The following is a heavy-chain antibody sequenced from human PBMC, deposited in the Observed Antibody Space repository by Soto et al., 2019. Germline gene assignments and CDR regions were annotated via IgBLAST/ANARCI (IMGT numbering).Heavy chain of an antibody. D-gene: IGHD3-22*01. V-gene: IGHV3-53*02. CDR1: GFSVSSKY. CDR2: IYSGGST. CDR3: ASGYSVYFDY. J-gene: IGHJ4*02. Sequence: EVQLVETGGGLIQPGGSLRLSCAASGFSVSSKYMTWVRQAPGKGLEWVSVIYSGGSTYYADSVKGRFTISRDNSKNTLYLQMNSLRGEDTAVYYCASGYSVYFDYWGQGTLVTVSS.